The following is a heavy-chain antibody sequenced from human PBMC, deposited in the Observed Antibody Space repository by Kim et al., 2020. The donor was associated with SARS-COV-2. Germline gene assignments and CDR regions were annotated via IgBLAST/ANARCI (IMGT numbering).Heavy chain of an antibody. CDR3: ARARDGYSSDYYYGMDV. V-gene: IGHV1-69*01. D-gene: IGHD5-18*01. Sequence: FQGRVTITADESTSTAYMELSSLRSEDTAVYYCARARDGYSSDYYYGMDVWGQGTTVTVSS. J-gene: IGHJ6*02.